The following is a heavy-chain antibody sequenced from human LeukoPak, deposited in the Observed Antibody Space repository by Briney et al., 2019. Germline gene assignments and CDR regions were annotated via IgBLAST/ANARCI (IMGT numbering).Heavy chain of an antibody. D-gene: IGHD1-26*01. CDR1: GFTFSSFA. CDR2: ISSDGGRT. CDR3: VKDPSGNYFYFDY. J-gene: IGHJ4*02. V-gene: IGHV3-64D*09. Sequence: GGSLRLSCSASGFTFSSFAMFWVRRAPGKGLEHVSGISSDGGRTNYADSVKARFTISRDNSKVTLYLQMTSLRPEDTAIYYCVKDPSGNYFYFDYWGQGTLVTVSS.